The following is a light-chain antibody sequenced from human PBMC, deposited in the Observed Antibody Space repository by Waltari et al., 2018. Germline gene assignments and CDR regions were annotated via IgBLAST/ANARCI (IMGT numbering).Light chain of an antibody. CDR1: SSDVGGYNY. CDR3: CSYVGSNIYWV. Sequence: QSALTQPRSVSGSPGQSVTISCTGTSSDVGGYNYVSWYQQHPDKAPKLIIYGINKRPSGGPDRFSGSKSGTTASLTISGLQAEDEADYYCCSYVGSNIYWVFGGGTKLTVL. V-gene: IGLV2-11*01. J-gene: IGLJ3*02. CDR2: GIN.